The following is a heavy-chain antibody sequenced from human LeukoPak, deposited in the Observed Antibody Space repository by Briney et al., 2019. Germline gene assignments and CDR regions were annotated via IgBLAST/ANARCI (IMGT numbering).Heavy chain of an antibody. J-gene: IGHJ5*02. D-gene: IGHD1-14*01. V-gene: IGHV1-2*02. CDR2: VNPRSGGT. CDR1: GYTFIDYY. CDR3: ARVTANHASWLDP. Sequence: ASVKVSCKASGYTFIDYYIHWARQAPGQGLEWMGWVNPRSGGTNYAQNFQGRVTMTRDTSLSTAYMELNRLTFDDTAVYYCARVTANHASWLDPWGQGTLVTVSS.